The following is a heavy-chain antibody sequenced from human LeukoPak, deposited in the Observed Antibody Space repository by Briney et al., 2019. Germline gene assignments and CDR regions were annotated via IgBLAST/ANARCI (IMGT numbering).Heavy chain of an antibody. V-gene: IGHV4-4*07. D-gene: IGHD6-13*01. CDR1: GGSITSYY. Sequence: PSETLSLTCTVSGGSITSYYWSWLRQSAGKGLEWIGRIYSSGTTNYNPSLKSRVTMSIDTTQFSLKLSSVTAADTAVYFCACGVAAAGWLYFDYWGQGSLVTVSS. J-gene: IGHJ4*02. CDR3: ACGVAAAGWLYFDY. CDR2: IYSSGTT.